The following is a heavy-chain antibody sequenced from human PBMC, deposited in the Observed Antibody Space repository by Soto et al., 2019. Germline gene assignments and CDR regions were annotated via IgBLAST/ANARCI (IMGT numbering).Heavy chain of an antibody. Sequence: HPGGSLRLSCAASGFTFSNYAMTWVRQAPGKGLEWVAAISRSGSGTYYADSVKGRFTISRDNSQSTVYLQMDSLRVEDTALYYCAKDSSGYAEFDYWGQGSLVTVSS. CDR3: AKDSSGYAEFDY. J-gene: IGHJ4*02. V-gene: IGHV3-23*01. D-gene: IGHD3-22*01. CDR2: ISRSGSGT. CDR1: GFTFSNYA.